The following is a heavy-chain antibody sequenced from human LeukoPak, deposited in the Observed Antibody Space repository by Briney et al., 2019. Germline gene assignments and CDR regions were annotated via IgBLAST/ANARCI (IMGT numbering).Heavy chain of an antibody. CDR2: INHSGST. CDR1: GGSFSGYY. Sequence: SETLSLTCAVYGGSFSGYYWSWIRQPPGKGLECIGEINHSGSTNYNPSLKSRVTISVDTSKNQFSLKLSSVTAADTAVYYCARYWILAYFDYWAREPWSPSPQ. J-gene: IGHJ4*02. V-gene: IGHV4-34*01. D-gene: IGHD2-15*01. CDR3: ARYWILAYFDY.